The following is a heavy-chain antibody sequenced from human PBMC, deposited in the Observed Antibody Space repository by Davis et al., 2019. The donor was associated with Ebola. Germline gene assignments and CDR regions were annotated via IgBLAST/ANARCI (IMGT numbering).Heavy chain of an antibody. J-gene: IGHJ4*02. CDR1: GFTFSSYS. Sequence: GESLKISCAASGFTFSSYSMNWVRQAPGKGLEWVSSISSSSSTIYYADSVKGRFTISRDNAKNSLYLQMNSLRAEDTAVYNCARGSGWYLIDYWGQGTLVTVSS. D-gene: IGHD6-19*01. CDR3: ARGSGWYLIDY. CDR2: ISSSSSTI. V-gene: IGHV3-48*04.